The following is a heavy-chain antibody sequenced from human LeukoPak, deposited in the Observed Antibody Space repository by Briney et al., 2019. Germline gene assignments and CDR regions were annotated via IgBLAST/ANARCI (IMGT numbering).Heavy chain of an antibody. CDR3: ARWVRITMVRGVAAPGYYFDY. V-gene: IGHV4-34*01. D-gene: IGHD3-10*01. J-gene: IGHJ4*02. CDR1: GGSFSGYY. Sequence: PSETLSLTCAVYGGSFSGYYWSWIRQPPGKGLEWIGEINHSGSTNYNPSLKSRVTISVDRSKNQFSLKLSSVTAADTAVYYCARWVRITMVRGVAAPGYYFDYWGQGTLVTVSS. CDR2: INHSGST.